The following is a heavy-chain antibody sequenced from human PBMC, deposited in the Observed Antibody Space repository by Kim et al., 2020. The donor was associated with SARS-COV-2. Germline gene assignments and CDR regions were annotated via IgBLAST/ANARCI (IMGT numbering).Heavy chain of an antibody. J-gene: IGHJ4*02. Sequence: GGSLRLSCAVSGFTFGDYPMHWVRQAPGKGLEWMAVISHDGRQTSSADSVKGRFTVSRDNSQNTLFVQMNSLRPEDTAVYYCARLARDAEFDYWGQGVLVSVSS. D-gene: IGHD2-8*01. CDR1: GFTFGDYP. V-gene: IGHV3-30*04. CDR3: ARLARDAEFDY. CDR2: ISHDGRQT.